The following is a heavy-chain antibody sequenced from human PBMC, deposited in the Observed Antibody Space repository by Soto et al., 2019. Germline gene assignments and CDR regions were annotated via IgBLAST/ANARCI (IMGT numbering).Heavy chain of an antibody. Sequence: GGSLRLSCAASGFTFSSYAMHWVRQAPGKGLEWVTVMSYDGSNKYYADSVKGRFTISRDNSKNTLYLQMNSLRAEDTAVYSCARGYYYGSRSYFISTLDPFDYWGQGTVVTVSS. J-gene: IGHJ4*02. CDR3: ARGYYYGSRSYFISTLDPFDY. CDR2: MSYDGSNK. D-gene: IGHD3-10*01. V-gene: IGHV3-30-3*01. CDR1: GFTFSSYA.